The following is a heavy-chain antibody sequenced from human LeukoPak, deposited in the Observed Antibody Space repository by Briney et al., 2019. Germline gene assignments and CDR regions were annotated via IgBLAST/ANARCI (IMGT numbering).Heavy chain of an antibody. V-gene: IGHV3-23*01. Sequence: GGALRLSCAASGFTFSSYDMTWVRQAPGRGLEWVSSIRPRGDNTYYGDSVKGRFTVSRDNSKNTVYLEMNNMRVDDTAVYYCARVAGWHWFDPWGQGTLVTVSS. CDR3: ARVAGWHWFDP. CDR1: GFTFSSYD. CDR2: IRPRGDNT. J-gene: IGHJ5*02. D-gene: IGHD6-19*01.